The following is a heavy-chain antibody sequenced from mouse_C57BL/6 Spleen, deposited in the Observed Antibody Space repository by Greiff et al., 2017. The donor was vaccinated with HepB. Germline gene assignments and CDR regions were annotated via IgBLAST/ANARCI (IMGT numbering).Heavy chain of an antibody. Sequence: QVQLQQSGAELVKPGASVKISCKASGYAFSSYWMNWVKQRPGKGLEWIGQIYPGDGDTNYNGKFKGKATLTADKSSSTAYMQLSSLTSEDSAVYFCARSIYYSNYGFAYWGQGTLVTVSA. CDR3: ARSIYYSNYGFAY. CDR2: IYPGDGDT. CDR1: GYAFSSYW. V-gene: IGHV1-80*01. J-gene: IGHJ3*01. D-gene: IGHD2-5*01.